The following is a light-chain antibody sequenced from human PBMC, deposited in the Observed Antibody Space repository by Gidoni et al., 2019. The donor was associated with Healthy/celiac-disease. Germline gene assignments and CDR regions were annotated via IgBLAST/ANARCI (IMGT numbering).Light chain of an antibody. J-gene: IGKJ3*01. CDR1: QSVSSSY. V-gene: IGKV3-20*01. CDR2: GAS. Sequence: EIVLTQSPGTLSLSPGERATLSCRASQSVSSSYLAWYQQKPGQAPRPLIYGASSRATGIPDSFSGSGSGTDFTLTISRLEPEDFAVYYCQQYGSSPEFTFGPXTKVDIK. CDR3: QQYGSSPEFT.